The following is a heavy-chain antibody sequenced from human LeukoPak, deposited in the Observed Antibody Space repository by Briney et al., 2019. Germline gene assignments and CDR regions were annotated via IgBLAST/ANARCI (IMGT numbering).Heavy chain of an antibody. CDR1: GGSFSGYY. Sequence: PSETLSLTCAVYGGSFSGYYWSWIRQPPGKGLEWIGEINHSGSTNYNPSLKSRVTISVDTSKNQFSLKLSSVTAADTAVYYCASSPPYSSSWYWYYWGQGTLVTVSS. J-gene: IGHJ4*02. V-gene: IGHV4-34*01. CDR2: INHSGST. CDR3: ASSPPYSSSWYWYY. D-gene: IGHD6-13*01.